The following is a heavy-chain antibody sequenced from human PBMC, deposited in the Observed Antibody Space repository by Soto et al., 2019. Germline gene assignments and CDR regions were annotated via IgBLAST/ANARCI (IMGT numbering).Heavy chain of an antibody. CDR2: ISWNSGRI. D-gene: IGHD2-21*02. V-gene: IGHV3-9*01. CDR1: GFTFDDYG. Sequence: EVQVVESGGGLVQPGRSLRLSCTASGFTFDDYGMHWVRQAPGKGLEWVSGISWNSGRIGYPDSVKGRFTISRDDAKNSLYLQMNSLRAEDTALYYWTKEIEVAVYCGGACRFDYWGQGTLVTVSS. CDR3: TKEIEVAVYCGGACRFDY. J-gene: IGHJ4*02.